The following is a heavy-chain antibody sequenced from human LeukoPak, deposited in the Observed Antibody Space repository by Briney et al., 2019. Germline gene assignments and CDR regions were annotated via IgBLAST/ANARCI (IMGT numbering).Heavy chain of an antibody. D-gene: IGHD6-13*01. V-gene: IGHV3-23*01. J-gene: IGHJ4*01. CDR3: AKDGRIGAAGNWGLDY. CDR2: IGGSGGFT. Sequence: PGGSLRLSCAASGFTFSSYGMSWVRQAPGKGLEWVSAIGGSGGFTDYTDSVKGRFTISRDNSKNTLYLEMNILRAEDTAVFYCAKDGRIGAAGNWGLDYCGQGTLVTVSS. CDR1: GFTFSSYG.